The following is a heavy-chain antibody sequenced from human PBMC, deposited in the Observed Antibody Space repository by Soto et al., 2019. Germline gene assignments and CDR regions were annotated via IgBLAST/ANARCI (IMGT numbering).Heavy chain of an antibody. V-gene: IGHV3-23*01. CDR1: GFTFSSYA. D-gene: IGHD2-15*01. Sequence: GGSLRLSCAASGFTFSSYAMSWVRQAPGKGLEWVAGISGSGGSTYYADSVKGRFTISRDNSKNTLYLQMNSLRAEDTAVYYCAKEVGLIGLGYCSGGSCYSGFDYWGQGTLVTVSS. J-gene: IGHJ4*02. CDR2: ISGSGGST. CDR3: AKEVGLIGLGYCSGGSCYSGFDY.